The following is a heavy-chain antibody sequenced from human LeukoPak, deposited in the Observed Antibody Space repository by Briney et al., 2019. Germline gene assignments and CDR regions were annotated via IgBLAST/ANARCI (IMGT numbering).Heavy chain of an antibody. V-gene: IGHV5-51*01. CDR2: IYPDDSDT. D-gene: IGHD3-3*01. Sequence: GESLKISCKGSGYSFTNYWIGWVRQMPGKGLEWMGIIYPDDSDTRYSPSFQGQVTISADKSISTAYLQWSSLKASDTAMYYCARQNYDFWSGPLDPWGQGTLVTVSS. CDR1: GYSFTNYW. CDR3: ARQNYDFWSGPLDP. J-gene: IGHJ5*02.